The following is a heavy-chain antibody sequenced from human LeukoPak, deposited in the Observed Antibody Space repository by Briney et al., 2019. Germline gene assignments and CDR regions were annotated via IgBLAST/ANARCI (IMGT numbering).Heavy chain of an antibody. CDR1: GFTFSSSA. V-gene: IGHV3-23*01. J-gene: IGHJ4*02. CDR2: ISNNGGYT. D-gene: IGHD3-16*02. Sequence: GGSLRLSCAASGFTFSSSAMSWVRQAPGKGLEWVSAISNNGGYTYYADSVQGRFTISRDNSKSTLCLQMNSLRTEDTAVYYCAIGDGLGELSSSFDHWGQGTLVTVSS. CDR3: AIGDGLGELSSSFDH.